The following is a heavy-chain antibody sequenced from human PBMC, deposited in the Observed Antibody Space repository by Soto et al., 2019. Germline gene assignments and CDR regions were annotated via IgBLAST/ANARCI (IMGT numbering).Heavy chain of an antibody. V-gene: IGHV4-59*08. D-gene: IGHD3-16*02. CDR1: GDSISTDY. CDR2: IYYSGST. Sequence: PSETLSLTCTVSGDSISTDYWSWIRQPPGKGLEWIGYIYYSGSTNYNPSHKSRVTISVDTSKNQFSLKLSSVTAADTDVYYCARTAHYDYVWGSYRPYGMDVWGQGTTVIVSS. CDR3: ARTAHYDYVWGSYRPYGMDV. J-gene: IGHJ6*02.